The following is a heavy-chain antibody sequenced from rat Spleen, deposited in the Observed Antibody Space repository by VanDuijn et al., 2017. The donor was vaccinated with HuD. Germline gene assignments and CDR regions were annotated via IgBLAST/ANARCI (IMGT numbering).Heavy chain of an antibody. D-gene: IGHD4-1*01. Sequence: QVQLKESGPGLVQPSQTLSLTCTVSGFSLTNYNVHWVRQPTGKGLEWMGVIWTGGTTDYISPLKSRLSISRDTSKSQVFLKMNSLQTEDTATYYCARASSYGYYFDYWGQGVMVTVSS. CDR2: IWTGGTT. V-gene: IGHV2-30*01. J-gene: IGHJ2*01. CDR3: ARASSYGYYFDY. CDR1: GFSLTNYN.